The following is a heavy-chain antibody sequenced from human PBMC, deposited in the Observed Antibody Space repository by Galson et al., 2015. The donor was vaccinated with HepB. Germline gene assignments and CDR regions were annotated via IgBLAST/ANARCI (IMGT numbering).Heavy chain of an antibody. V-gene: IGHV5-51*01. CDR1: GYSFTSYW. D-gene: IGHD1-14*01. J-gene: IGHJ5*02. CDR3: ARRRELSSKHYHKNWFDP. Sequence: QSGAEVKKPGESLKISCKGSGYSFTSYWIGWVRQMPGKGLEWMGIIYPGDSDTRYSPSFQGQVTISADKSISTAYLQWSSLKASDTAMYYCARRRELSSKHYHKNWFDPWGQGTLVTVSS. CDR2: IYPGDSDT.